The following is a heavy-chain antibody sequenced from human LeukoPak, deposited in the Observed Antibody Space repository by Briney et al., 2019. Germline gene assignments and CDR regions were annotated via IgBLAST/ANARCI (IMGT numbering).Heavy chain of an antibody. V-gene: IGHV4-34*01. CDR2: INHSGST. CDR3: ASPRGYSYGYNY. CDR1: GGSFSGYY. D-gene: IGHD5-18*01. Sequence: SETLSLTCAVYGGSFSGYYWSWIRQPPGKGLEWIGEINHSGSTNYNPSLKSRVTISVDTSKNQFSLKLSSVTAADTAVYYCASPRGYSYGYNYWGQGTLVTVSS. J-gene: IGHJ4*02.